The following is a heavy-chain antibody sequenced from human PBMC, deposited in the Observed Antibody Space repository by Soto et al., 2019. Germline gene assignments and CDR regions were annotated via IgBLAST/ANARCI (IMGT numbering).Heavy chain of an antibody. D-gene: IGHD4-17*01. CDR1: GFTFSSYA. Sequence: GGSLRLSCAASGFTFSSYAMHWVRQAPGKGLEWVAVISYDGSNKNYADSVKGRFTISRENSKNTLYLQMNSLRAEDTAVYYCARDIRAVGDYNFDYWGQGTLVTVSS. CDR2: ISYDGSNK. J-gene: IGHJ4*02. V-gene: IGHV3-30-3*01. CDR3: ARDIRAVGDYNFDY.